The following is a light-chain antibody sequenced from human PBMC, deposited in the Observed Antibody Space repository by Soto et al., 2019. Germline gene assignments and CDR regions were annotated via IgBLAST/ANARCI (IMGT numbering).Light chain of an antibody. Sequence: ESVLTQSTGTLSLSPGERATLSCRASQSVASSYVAWYQQKPGQAPRLLFYDASTRATGIPDRFSGSGSGTDFTLTISRLEPEDFAVYYCQQYGSSSITFGQGTRLENK. CDR2: DAS. V-gene: IGKV3-20*01. CDR3: QQYGSSSIT. CDR1: QSVASSY. J-gene: IGKJ5*01.